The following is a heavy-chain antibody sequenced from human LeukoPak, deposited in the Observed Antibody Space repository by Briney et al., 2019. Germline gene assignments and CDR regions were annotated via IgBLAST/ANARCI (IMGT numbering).Heavy chain of an antibody. J-gene: IGHJ5*02. CDR2: ISSSGSTI. Sequence: GGSLRLSCAASGFTFSSYEMNWVRQAPGKGLEWVSYISSSGSTIYYADSVKGRFTISRDNAKNSLYLQMNSLRAEDTAVYYCAREDYYGSGSYYKIPPGGFDPWGQGTLVTVSS. CDR1: GFTFSSYE. CDR3: AREDYYGSGSYYKIPPGGFDP. D-gene: IGHD3-10*01. V-gene: IGHV3-48*03.